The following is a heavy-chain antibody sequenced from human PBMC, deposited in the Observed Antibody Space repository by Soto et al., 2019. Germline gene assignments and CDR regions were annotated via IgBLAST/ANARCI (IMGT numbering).Heavy chain of an antibody. CDR3: AKDRYSSSAYYYYGMDA. V-gene: IGHV3-9*01. CDR2: ISGNSGSL. J-gene: IGHJ6*02. Sequence: EVQLVESGGGLVQPGRSLRLSCAASGFIFDDYAMHWVRQAPGKGLEWVSVISGNSGSLGYADSVKGRFTISRDNAKNSLYLHMNSLRAENTALYYCAKDRYSSSAYYYYGMDAWGQGTTVTVSS. D-gene: IGHD6-6*01. CDR1: GFIFDDYA.